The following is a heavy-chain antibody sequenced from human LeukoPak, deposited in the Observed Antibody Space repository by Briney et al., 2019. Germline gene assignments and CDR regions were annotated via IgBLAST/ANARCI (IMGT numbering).Heavy chain of an antibody. V-gene: IGHV3-21*01. CDR3: ARDSYCGGDCYFPNAYGMDV. D-gene: IGHD2-21*02. CDR2: ISSSSSYI. Sequence: GGSLRLSCAASGFTFSSYSMNWVRQAPGKGLEWVSSISSSSSYIYYADSVKGRFTISRDNAKNSLYLQMNSLRAEDTAVYYCARDSYCGGDCYFPNAYGMDVWGQGTTVTVSS. CDR1: GFTFSSYS. J-gene: IGHJ6*02.